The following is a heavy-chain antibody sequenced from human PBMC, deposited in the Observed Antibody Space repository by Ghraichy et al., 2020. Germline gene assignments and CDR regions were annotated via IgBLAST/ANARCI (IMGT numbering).Heavy chain of an antibody. V-gene: IGHV4-59*01. CDR3: AGSHDYSNYFFDY. CDR1: GGSISNYY. Sequence: SQTLSLTCTVSGGSISNYYWSWIRQPPGKGLEWIGYIYYSGSTNYNPSLKSRVTISVDTSKNQFSLKLSSVTAADAAVYYCAGSHDYSNYFFDYWGQGILVSVSS. D-gene: IGHD4-11*01. J-gene: IGHJ4*02. CDR2: IYYSGST.